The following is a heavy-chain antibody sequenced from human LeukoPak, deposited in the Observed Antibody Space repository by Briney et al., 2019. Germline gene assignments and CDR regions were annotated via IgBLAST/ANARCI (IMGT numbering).Heavy chain of an antibody. CDR1: GGSISNYY. CDR3: ARTIKSGNYYWFDP. J-gene: IGHJ5*02. D-gene: IGHD1-26*01. V-gene: IGHV4-59*01. CDR2: ISYTGST. Sequence: SETLSLTCTVSGGSISNYYWSWIRQPPGEGLEWIGFISYTGSTNYNPSLKSRVTVTVDTSKNQFSLKVTSVTAADTAVYYCARTIKSGNYYWFDPWGQGTLVTVSS.